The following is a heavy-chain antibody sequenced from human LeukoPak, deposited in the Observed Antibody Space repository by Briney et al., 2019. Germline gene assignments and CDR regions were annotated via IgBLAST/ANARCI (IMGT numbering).Heavy chain of an antibody. Sequence: ASVKVSCEASGGTFSSYAISWVRQAPGQGLEWMGGIIPIFGTANYAQKFQGRVTITADESTSTAYMELSSLRSEDTAVYYCARRVDMDTAMIPFFYWGQGTLVTVSS. V-gene: IGHV1-69*13. D-gene: IGHD5-18*01. CDR1: GGTFSSYA. J-gene: IGHJ4*02. CDR2: IIPIFGTA. CDR3: ARRVDMDTAMIPFFY.